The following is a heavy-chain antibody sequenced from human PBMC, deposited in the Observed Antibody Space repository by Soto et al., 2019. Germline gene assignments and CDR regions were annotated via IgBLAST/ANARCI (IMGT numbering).Heavy chain of an antibody. CDR2: ISGSGDNI. Sequence: EVQLLESGGGLVQPGVSLRLSCAASGFTFSNHAMSWVRQAPGKGLELVSAISGSGDNIYYADSVKGRFTVSRDNSKNTLYLEINSLRVEDTAVYYCAKNRGGGGHKQYYYYGMDVWGQGTTVTVSS. J-gene: IGHJ6*02. CDR1: GFTFSNHA. D-gene: IGHD2-21*01. V-gene: IGHV3-23*01. CDR3: AKNRGGGGHKQYYYYGMDV.